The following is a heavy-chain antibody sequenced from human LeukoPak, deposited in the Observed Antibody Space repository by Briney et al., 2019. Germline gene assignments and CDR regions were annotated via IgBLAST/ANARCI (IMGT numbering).Heavy chain of an antibody. CDR2: IYYSGST. V-gene: IGHV4-59*01. CDR1: GGSISSYY. Sequence: SEPLSLTCTVSGGSISSYYWSWIRQPPGKGLEWIGYIYYSGSTNYNPSLKSRVTISVDTSKNQFSLKLSSVTAADTAVYYCARTYYDILAGYSLFDYWGQGTLVTVSS. D-gene: IGHD3-9*01. J-gene: IGHJ4*02. CDR3: ARTYYDILAGYSLFDY.